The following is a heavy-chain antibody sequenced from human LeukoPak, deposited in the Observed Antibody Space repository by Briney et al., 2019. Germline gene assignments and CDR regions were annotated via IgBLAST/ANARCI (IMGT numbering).Heavy chain of an antibody. CDR1: GYTFTSYG. CDR2: ISAYNGNT. CDR3: ARVETGLLWFGELFDY. V-gene: IGHV1-18*01. J-gene: IGHJ4*02. D-gene: IGHD3-10*01. Sequence: ASVKVSCKASGYTFTSYGISWVRQAPGQGLEWMGWISAYNGNTNYAQKLQGRVTMTTDTSTSTAYMELRSLRSDDTAVYYCARVETGLLWFGELFDYWGQGTLVTVSS.